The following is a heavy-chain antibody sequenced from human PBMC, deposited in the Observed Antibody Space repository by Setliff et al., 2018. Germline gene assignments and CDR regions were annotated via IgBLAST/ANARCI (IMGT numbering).Heavy chain of an antibody. V-gene: IGHV1-18*01. CDR2: ISAYNGNT. J-gene: IGHJ4*02. CDR3: ARADYSSSLHYFDC. CDR1: GYTFTNYG. D-gene: IGHD6-13*01. Sequence: GASVKVSCKASGYTFTNYGISWVRQAPGQGLEWMGWISAYNGNTNYAQKLQGRVTMTTDTFTNTGYMELRSLRSDDTAFYYCARADYSSSLHYFDCWGQGTLVTVSS.